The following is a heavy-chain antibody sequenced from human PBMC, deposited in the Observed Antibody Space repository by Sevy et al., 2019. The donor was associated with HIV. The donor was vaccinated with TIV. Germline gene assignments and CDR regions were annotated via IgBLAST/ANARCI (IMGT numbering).Heavy chain of an antibody. D-gene: IGHD3-3*01. V-gene: IGHV4-39*01. CDR3: AGLRFLEWLLFSRYYYGMDV. J-gene: IGHJ6*02. Sequence: SETLSLTCTVSGGSISSSSYYWGWIRQPPGKGLEWIWSIYYSGSTYYNPSLRSRVTISVDTSKNQFSLKLSSVTAADTAVYYCAGLRFLEWLLFSRYYYGMDVWGQGTTVTVSS. CDR1: GGSISSSSYY. CDR2: IYYSGST.